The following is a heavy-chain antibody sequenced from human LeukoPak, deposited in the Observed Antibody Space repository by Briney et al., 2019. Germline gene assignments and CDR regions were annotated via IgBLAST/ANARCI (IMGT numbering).Heavy chain of an antibody. D-gene: IGHD1-26*01. CDR1: GGSFSGYY. J-gene: IGHJ6*02. CDR2: INHSGST. V-gene: IGHV4-34*01. CDR3: ARDTEPMLNGRKYYYYGMDV. Sequence: PSETLSLTCAVYGGSFSGYYWSWIRQPPGKGLEWIGEINHSGSTNYNPSLKSRVTISVDTSKNQFSLKLSSVTAADTAVYHCARDTEPMLNGRKYYYYGMDVWGQGTTVTVSS.